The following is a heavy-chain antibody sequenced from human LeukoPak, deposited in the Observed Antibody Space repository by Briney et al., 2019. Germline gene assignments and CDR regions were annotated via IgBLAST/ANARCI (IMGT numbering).Heavy chain of an antibody. V-gene: IGHV1-2*02. CDR2: INPNSGGT. D-gene: IGHD3-22*01. CDR3: ARSYYESSAQWDNWFDP. CDR1: GYTFTGYY. J-gene: IGHJ5*02. Sequence: ASVKVSCKASGYTFTGYYMHWVRQAPGQGLEWMGRINPNSGGTNYAQKFQGRVTMTRDTSISTAYMELSSLRSDDTAVYYCARSYYESSAQWDNWFDPWGQGTLVTVSS.